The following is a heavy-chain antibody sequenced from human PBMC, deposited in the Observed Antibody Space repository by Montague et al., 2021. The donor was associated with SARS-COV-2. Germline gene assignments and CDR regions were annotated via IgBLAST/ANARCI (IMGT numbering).Heavy chain of an antibody. CDR3: AGRSRVVTAIWTLRTSLTSWFDP. CDR1: GGSFSGYS. Sequence: SETLSLTCAVYGGSFSGYSWSWIRQPPGKGLEWIGEINHSGSTNXNPSLKSRVTISVDTSKNQFSLRLSSVTAADTAVYYCAGRSRVVTAIWTLRTSLTSWFDPWGQGTLVTVSS. J-gene: IGHJ5*02. CDR2: INHSGST. D-gene: IGHD2-21*02. V-gene: IGHV4-34*01.